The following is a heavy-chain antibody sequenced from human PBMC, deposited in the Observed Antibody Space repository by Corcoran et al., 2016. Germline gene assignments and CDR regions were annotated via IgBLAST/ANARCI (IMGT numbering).Heavy chain of an antibody. Sequence: QVQLVESGGGVVQPGGSLRLSCAASGFTFSRYAMHWVRQAPGTGLEWVAVISPDGSNEIYVDSVKGRFTISRDNSKNSLFLQMNSLRTDDTAVYYCAKAPSNSWHTWVSWGQGTLVTVSS. CDR3: AKAPSNSWHTWVS. J-gene: IGHJ5*02. D-gene: IGHD6-19*01. V-gene: IGHV3-30*18. CDR2: ISPDGSNE. CDR1: GFTFSRYA.